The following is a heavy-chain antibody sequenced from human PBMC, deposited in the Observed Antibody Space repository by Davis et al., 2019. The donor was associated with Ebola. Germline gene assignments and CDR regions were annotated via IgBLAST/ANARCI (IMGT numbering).Heavy chain of an antibody. Sequence: SGPTLVKPTQTLTLTCTFSGFSLSTSGVGVGWIRQPPGKALEWLALIYWDDDKHYSPFLKRRLTITKDTSKNQVVLTMTNMDPVDTATYYCAHSGRSSTSFTQILFDYWGQGTLVTVSS. CDR2: IYWDDDK. CDR1: GFSLSTSGVG. V-gene: IGHV2-5*02. CDR3: AHSGRSSTSFTQILFDY. J-gene: IGHJ4*02. D-gene: IGHD2-2*01.